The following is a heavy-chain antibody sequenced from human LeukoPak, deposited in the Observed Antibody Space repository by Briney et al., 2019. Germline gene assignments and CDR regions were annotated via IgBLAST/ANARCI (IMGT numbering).Heavy chain of an antibody. CDR1: GGSTSSYY. CDR3: ARVTGYDWESSYDY. D-gene: IGHD5-12*01. J-gene: IGHJ4*02. V-gene: IGHV4-59*01. Sequence: SETLSLTCTVSGGSTSSYYWSWIRQPPGKGLEWIGYIYYSGSANYNPSLKSRVTISVDTSKNQFSLKLRSVTAADTAVYYCARVTGYDWESSYDYWGQGTLVTVSS. CDR2: IYYSGSA.